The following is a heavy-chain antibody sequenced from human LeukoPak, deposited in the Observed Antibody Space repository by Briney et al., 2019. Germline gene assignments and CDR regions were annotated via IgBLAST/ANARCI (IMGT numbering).Heavy chain of an antibody. CDR2: ISSSSSYI. CDR3: ARGSGYGGSEFDY. Sequence: SGGSLRLSCAASGFTFSSYSMNWVRQAPGKGLEWVSSISSSSSYIYYADSVKGRFTISRDNAKNSLYLQMSSLRAEDTAVYYCARGSGYGGSEFDYWGQGTLVTVSS. J-gene: IGHJ4*02. V-gene: IGHV3-21*01. CDR1: GFTFSSYS. D-gene: IGHD5-12*01.